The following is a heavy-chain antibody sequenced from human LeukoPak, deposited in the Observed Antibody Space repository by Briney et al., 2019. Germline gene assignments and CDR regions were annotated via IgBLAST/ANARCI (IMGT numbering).Heavy chain of an antibody. D-gene: IGHD4-17*01. CDR1: GGTFSSYA. V-gene: IGHV1-69*13. J-gene: IGHJ4*02. CDR2: IIPIFGTA. Sequence: ASVKVSCTASGGTFSSYAISWVRQAPGQGLEWMGGIIPIFGTANYAQKFQGRVTITADESTSTAYMELSSLRSEDTAVYYCARHGDTPSLYYFDYWGQGTLVTVSS. CDR3: ARHGDTPSLYYFDY.